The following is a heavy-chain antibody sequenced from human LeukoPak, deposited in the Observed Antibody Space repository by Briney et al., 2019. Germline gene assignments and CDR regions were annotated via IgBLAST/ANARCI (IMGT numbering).Heavy chain of an antibody. D-gene: IGHD6-13*01. Sequence: GASVKVSCKASGYTFTSYDISWVRQAPGQGLEWMGGISGYNGNTNYAQQFRGRVTMTTDTCTSTAYMELKSLRFDDTAVYYCARNGFRYSSRYFDYWGQGTLVTVSS. J-gene: IGHJ4*02. CDR1: GYTFTSYD. CDR2: ISGYNGNT. V-gene: IGHV1-18*01. CDR3: ARNGFRYSSRYFDY.